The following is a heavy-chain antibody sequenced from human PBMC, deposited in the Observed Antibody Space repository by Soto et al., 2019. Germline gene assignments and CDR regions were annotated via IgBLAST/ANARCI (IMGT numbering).Heavy chain of an antibody. Sequence: GGSLRLSCAASGFTFSSYAMSWVRQAPGKGLEWVSAISGSGGSTYYADSVKGRFTISRDNSKNTLYLQMNSLRAEDTAVYYCAKRGTSHSRSRRFDYWGQGTLVTVSS. D-gene: IGHD1-26*01. CDR2: ISGSGGST. V-gene: IGHV3-23*01. J-gene: IGHJ4*02. CDR1: GFTFSSYA. CDR3: AKRGTSHSRSRRFDY.